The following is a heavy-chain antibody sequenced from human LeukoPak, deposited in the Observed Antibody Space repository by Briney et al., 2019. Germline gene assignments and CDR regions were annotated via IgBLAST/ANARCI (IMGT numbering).Heavy chain of an antibody. CDR1: GGSISSSSYY. D-gene: IGHD6-13*01. J-gene: IGHJ4*02. V-gene: IGHV4-39*01. Sequence: SETLSLTCTVSGGSISSSSYYWGWIRQPPGKGLEWIGNIYYSGSTFYNPSLKSRVTISVDTSKNQFSLKLTCVTAADTAVYYCARRRSGSSWTDYWGQGTLVTVSS. CDR2: IYYSGST. CDR3: ARRRSGSSWTDY.